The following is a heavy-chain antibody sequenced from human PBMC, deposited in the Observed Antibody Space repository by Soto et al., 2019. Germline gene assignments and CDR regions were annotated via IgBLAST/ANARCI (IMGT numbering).Heavy chain of an antibody. Sequence: SVKVSCKASGYTFTSYGISWVRQAPVQGLEWMGWISAYNGNTNYAQKLQGRVTMTTDTSTSTAYMELRSLRSDDTAVYYCARDGDVVVVAAPWFDPWGQGTLVTVSS. CDR2: ISAYNGNT. J-gene: IGHJ5*02. CDR3: ARDGDVVVVAAPWFDP. D-gene: IGHD2-15*01. V-gene: IGHV1-18*04. CDR1: GYTFTSYG.